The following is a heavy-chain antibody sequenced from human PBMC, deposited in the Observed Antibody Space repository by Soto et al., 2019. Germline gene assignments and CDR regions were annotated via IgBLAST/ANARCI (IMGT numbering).Heavy chain of an antibody. CDR1: GGSTSGSY. CDR2: IHYSGTT. J-gene: IGHJ5*02. CDR3: ARESIGGWLLS. Sequence: SETLSLTXNVTGGSTSGSYWSWVRQSPGKGLEWIGYIHYSGTTTYSPSLRSRVTISLDPSESQFSLKLTSVTAADTAIYYCARESIGGWLLSWGRGSLVTVSS. D-gene: IGHD5-12*01. V-gene: IGHV4-59*01.